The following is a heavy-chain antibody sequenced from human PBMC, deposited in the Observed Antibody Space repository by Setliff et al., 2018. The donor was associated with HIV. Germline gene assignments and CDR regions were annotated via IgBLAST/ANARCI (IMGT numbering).Heavy chain of an antibody. J-gene: IGHJ3*02. D-gene: IGHD4-4*01. CDR3: AKHQVIPTVSGAFDI. Sequence: WVRQPPGKGLEWIGRHYYGGSTYYNPSLKSRVTISVDTSKNHFSLKLSSVTAADTAVYYCAKHQVIPTVSGAFDIWGQGTVVTVSS. V-gene: IGHV4-39*01. CDR2: HYYGGST.